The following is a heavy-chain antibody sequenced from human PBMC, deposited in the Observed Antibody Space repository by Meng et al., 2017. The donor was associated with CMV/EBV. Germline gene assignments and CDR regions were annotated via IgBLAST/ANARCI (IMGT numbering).Heavy chain of an antibody. V-gene: IGHV3-7*01. D-gene: IGHD3-3*01. CDR3: ARVSDFWTEGGLDY. J-gene: IGHJ4*02. CDR2: IKQDGSEK. CDR1: GFTFSSYW. Sequence: GGSLRLSCAASGFTFSSYWMSWVRQAPGKGQEWVANIKQDGSEKYYVDSVKGRFTISRDNAKNSLYLQMNSLRAEDTAVYYCARVSDFWTEGGLDYWARERWSPSPQ.